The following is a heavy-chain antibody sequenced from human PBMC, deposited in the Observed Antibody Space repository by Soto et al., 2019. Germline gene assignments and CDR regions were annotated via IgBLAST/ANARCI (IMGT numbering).Heavy chain of an antibody. V-gene: IGHV1-18*04. D-gene: IGHD2-8*01. Sequence: SVKVSCKASGYTFTNHGIGWVRQAPGQGLEWLGWISGHNGNTKYAQRLKGRVTMTADTSTSTAYMELRSLRSDDTAVYYCARDLYPLAYYFDFWGQGTLVTVSS. J-gene: IGHJ4*02. CDR2: ISGHNGNT. CDR3: ARDLYPLAYYFDF. CDR1: GYTFTNHG.